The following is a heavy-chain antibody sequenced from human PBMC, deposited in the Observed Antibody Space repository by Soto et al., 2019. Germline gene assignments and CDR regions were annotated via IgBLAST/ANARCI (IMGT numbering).Heavy chain of an antibody. Sequence: ASVKVSCKASGYTFTSYGISWVRQAPGQGLEWMGWISAYNGNTNYAQKLQGRVTMTTDTSTSTAYMELRSLRSDDTAVYYCARARRMSEQQLAKSGMDVWGQGTTVTVS. CDR1: GYTFTSYG. J-gene: IGHJ6*02. D-gene: IGHD6-13*01. CDR2: ISAYNGNT. V-gene: IGHV1-18*04. CDR3: ARARRMSEQQLAKSGMDV.